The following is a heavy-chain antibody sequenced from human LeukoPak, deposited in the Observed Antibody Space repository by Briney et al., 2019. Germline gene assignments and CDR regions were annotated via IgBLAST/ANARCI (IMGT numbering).Heavy chain of an antibody. V-gene: IGHV4-38-2*01. CDR2: IYHSGST. CDR1: GYSISSGYY. CDR3: ARPPRYWAGSGYVFDY. J-gene: IGHJ4*02. D-gene: IGHD3-22*01. Sequence: SETLSLTCAVSGYSISSGYYWGWIRQPPRKVVEWIVSIYHSGSTYYNPSLKSRVTISVDTSKNQFSLKLSSVTAADTAVYYCARPPRYWAGSGYVFDYWGQGTLVTVSS.